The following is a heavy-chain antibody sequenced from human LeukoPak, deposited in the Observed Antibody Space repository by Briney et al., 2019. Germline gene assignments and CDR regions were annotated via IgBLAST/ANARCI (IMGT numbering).Heavy chain of an antibody. CDR2: INPDGSTT. CDR1: GFTFSGSA. D-gene: IGHD4-17*01. V-gene: IGHV3-74*01. J-gene: IGHJ4*02. Sequence: PGGSLRLSCVASGFTFSGSAIHWVRQAPGKGLEWVSRINPDGSTTTYADSVKGRFTISRDNSDKTLYLQMNSLRVEDTATYYCVKPTVTTPPDYWGQGTLVVVSS. CDR3: VKPTVTTPPDY.